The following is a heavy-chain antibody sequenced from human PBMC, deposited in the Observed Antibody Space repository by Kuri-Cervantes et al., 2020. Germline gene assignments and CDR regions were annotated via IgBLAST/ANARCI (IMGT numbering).Heavy chain of an antibody. CDR3: ARESRLRQQLKYNWFDP. CDR1: GFTFTSSA. D-gene: IGHD6-13*01. V-gene: IGHV1-58*01. J-gene: IGHJ5*02. Sequence: SVKVSCKASGFTFTSSAVQWVRQARGQRLEWIGWIVVGSGNTNYAQKFQGRVTMTRDTSISTAYMELRRLRPDDTAVYYCARESRLRQQLKYNWFDPWGQGTLVTVSS. CDR2: IVVGSGNT.